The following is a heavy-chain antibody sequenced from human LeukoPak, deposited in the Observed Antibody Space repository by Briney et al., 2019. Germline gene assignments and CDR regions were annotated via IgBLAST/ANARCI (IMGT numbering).Heavy chain of an antibody. V-gene: IGHV4-4*02. CDR2: IYHSGST. CDR3: ARVVPTNDGIAVAGAFDY. J-gene: IGHJ4*02. D-gene: IGHD6-19*01. Sequence: GSLRLSCTASGFTFTNFAMSWVRQPPGKGLEWIGEIYHSGSTNYNPSLKSRVTISVDKSKNQFSLKLSSVTAADTAVYYCARVVPTNDGIAVAGAFDYWGQGTLVTVSS. CDR1: GFTFTNFAM.